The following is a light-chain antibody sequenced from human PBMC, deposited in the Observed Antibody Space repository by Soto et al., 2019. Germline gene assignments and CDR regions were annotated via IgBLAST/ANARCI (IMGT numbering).Light chain of an antibody. CDR1: QGISTW. CDR3: QQYSSYSRT. J-gene: IGKJ1*01. V-gene: IGKV1-5*01. CDR2: DAS. Sequence: DIQMTQSPYTLSASVGDRVTITCRASQGISTWLAWYQQKPGTAPKLLIYDASSLESGVPSRFRGSGSGTEFTLTISSLQPDDYATYYCQQYSSYSRTFGQGTKVDIK.